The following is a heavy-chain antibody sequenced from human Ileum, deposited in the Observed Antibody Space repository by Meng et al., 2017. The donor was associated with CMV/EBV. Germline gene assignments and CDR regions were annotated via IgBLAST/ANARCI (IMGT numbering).Heavy chain of an antibody. Sequence: QVELQEAGPGLVKPSQPLSLTCTVSGGSISSGGFYWSWIRQYPGKGLEWIGYIYYSGSTYYNPSLRSRVAISIDTSKNQFSLKLTSVTAADTAVYFCARTNYGDYNWFDPWGQGTLVTVSS. D-gene: IGHD4-17*01. CDR1: GGSISSGGFY. J-gene: IGHJ5*02. V-gene: IGHV4-31*03. CDR3: ARTNYGDYNWFDP. CDR2: IYYSGST.